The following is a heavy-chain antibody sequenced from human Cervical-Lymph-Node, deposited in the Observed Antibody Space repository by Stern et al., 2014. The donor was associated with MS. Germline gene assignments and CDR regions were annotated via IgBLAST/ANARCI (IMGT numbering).Heavy chain of an antibody. CDR1: GGSISSGNW. Sequence: QVQLQESGPGLVKPSGTLSLTCAVSGGSISSGNWWNWVRQPPGKGLEWIGEMFHSGSPIYNPSLKSRVTISVDKSKNQFSLKLTSVTAADTAVYYCASRSNWFDPWGQGTLVTVSS. CDR3: ASRSNWFDP. V-gene: IGHV4-4*02. J-gene: IGHJ5*02. CDR2: MFHSGSP.